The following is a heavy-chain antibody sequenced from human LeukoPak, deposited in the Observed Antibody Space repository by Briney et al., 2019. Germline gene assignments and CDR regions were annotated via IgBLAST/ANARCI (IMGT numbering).Heavy chain of an antibody. CDR3: ARDRPYCSSTFCSPFYWFDP. Sequence: KPSETLSLTCTVSGDSISSGGYYWSWIRQHPGKGLEWIGYIYYSGNTYYNPSLKSRVSISLDTSKNQFSLKLSSVTAADTAVYYCARDRPYCSSTFCSPFYWFDPWGQGTLVTVSS. D-gene: IGHD2-2*01. V-gene: IGHV4-31*03. CDR1: GDSISSGGYY. CDR2: IYYSGNT. J-gene: IGHJ5*02.